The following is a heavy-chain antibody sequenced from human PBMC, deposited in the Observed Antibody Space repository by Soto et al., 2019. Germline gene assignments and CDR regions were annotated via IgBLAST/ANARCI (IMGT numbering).Heavy chain of an antibody. V-gene: IGHV3-11*01. CDR3: ARVSVVRTHLKDIVVVPAPRGYYMDV. J-gene: IGHJ6*03. D-gene: IGHD2-2*01. Sequence: GGSLRLSCAASGFTFSDYYMSWIRQAPGKGLEWVSYISSSGSTIYYADSVKGRFTISRDNAKNSLYLQMNSLRAEDTAVYYCARVSVVRTHLKDIVVVPAPRGYYMDVWGKGTTVTVSS. CDR1: GFTFSDYY. CDR2: ISSSGSTI.